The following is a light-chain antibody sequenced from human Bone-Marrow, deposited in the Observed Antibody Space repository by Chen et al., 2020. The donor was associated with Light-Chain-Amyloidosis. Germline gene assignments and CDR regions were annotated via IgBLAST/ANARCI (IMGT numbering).Light chain of an antibody. Sequence: SYVLTHPSSVSVAPGQTATIACGGTNIGSTSVRWYQQTPGQAPLLVVYDDSDRPSGIPGRLSSSTSGNTATLTISRVEAGDEADYYCQVWDRSSDRPVFGGGTKLTVL. CDR2: DDS. CDR3: QVWDRSSDRPV. J-gene: IGLJ3*02. V-gene: IGLV3-21*02. CDR1: NIGSTS.